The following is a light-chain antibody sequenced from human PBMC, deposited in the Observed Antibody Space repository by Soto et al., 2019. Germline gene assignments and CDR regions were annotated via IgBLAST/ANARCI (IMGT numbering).Light chain of an antibody. CDR3: QQYDISSGT. V-gene: IGKV1-5*01. CDR2: DAS. Sequence: DIPVTQSPSTLSASVGDRVTITCRASQSISSWLAWYQQKPGRAPKLLIYDASTLQRGVPSRFSGSGSGTESTLNISSLQPEDFATYYCQQYDISSGTFDQGTKVDIK. CDR1: QSISSW. J-gene: IGKJ1*01.